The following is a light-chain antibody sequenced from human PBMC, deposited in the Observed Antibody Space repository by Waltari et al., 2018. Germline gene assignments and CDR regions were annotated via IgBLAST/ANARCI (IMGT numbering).Light chain of an antibody. CDR3: QQYSSFIYT. CDR2: KAT. CDR1: QSISIW. V-gene: IGKV1-5*03. Sequence: DIRMTQSPSTLSAFVGDRVNITCRASQSISIWLAWYQQKPGKAPKLLIYKATSLERGVPSRFSGSGSGTEFTLTISSLQPDDFASYYCQQYSSFIYTFGQGTKVEI. J-gene: IGKJ2*01.